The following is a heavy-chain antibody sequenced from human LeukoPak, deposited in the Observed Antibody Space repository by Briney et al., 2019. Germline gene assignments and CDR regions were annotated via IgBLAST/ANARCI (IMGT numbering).Heavy chain of an antibody. CDR3: ARDGGSYGDCPH. V-gene: IGHV1-46*01. CDR1: GYTFTSNH. D-gene: IGHD4-17*01. Sequence: ASVKVSCKASGYTFTSNHIHWVRQAPGQGLEWMGIINPSDDSRTYAQKFRGRVTMTRDTSTSTVYMDLSSLRSEDAAVYYCARDGGSYGDCPHRGQGTLVTVSS. J-gene: IGHJ1*01. CDR2: INPSDDSR.